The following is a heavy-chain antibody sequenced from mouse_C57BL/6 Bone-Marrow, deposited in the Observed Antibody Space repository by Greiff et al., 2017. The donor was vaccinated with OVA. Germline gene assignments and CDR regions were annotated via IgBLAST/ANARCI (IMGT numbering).Heavy chain of an antibody. D-gene: IGHD2-3*01. Sequence: VQLQQSGAELVKPGASVKLSCTASGFNIKDYYMHWVKQRTEQGLEWIGRIDPEDGETKYAPKFQGKATITADTSSNTAYLKLSSLTSEDTAVYYCARDGYYVDYGGQGTTLTVSS. J-gene: IGHJ2*01. CDR1: GFNIKDYY. V-gene: IGHV14-2*01. CDR2: IDPEDGET. CDR3: ARDGYYVDY.